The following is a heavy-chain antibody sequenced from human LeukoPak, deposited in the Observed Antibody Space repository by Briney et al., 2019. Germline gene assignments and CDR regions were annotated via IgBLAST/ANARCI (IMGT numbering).Heavy chain of an antibody. D-gene: IGHD3-9*01. CDR3: ASDYDIYPD. CDR2: ISGSGGFT. CDR1: GFTFNNYA. V-gene: IGHV3-23*01. J-gene: IGHJ4*02. Sequence: GGSLRLSCAASGFTFNNYAMSWVRQAPGKGLEWVSVISGSGGFTYYADSVKGRFTISRDNSKNTLHLQMNSLRAEDTAVYYCASDYDIYPDWGQGTLVIVSS.